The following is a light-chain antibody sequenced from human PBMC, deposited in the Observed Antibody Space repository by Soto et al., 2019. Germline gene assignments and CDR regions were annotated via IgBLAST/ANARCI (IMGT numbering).Light chain of an antibody. CDR3: QQSHSSPLS. J-gene: IGKJ4*01. Sequence: IQMTQSPSSLSASVGARVTITCRASQSISRNLNWYQQKPGKAPELLIYTASNLQSGVPSRFSGTGSGTDFALTISSLQPEDSAVYYCQQSHSSPLSFGRGTKVDIK. V-gene: IGKV1-39*01. CDR1: QSISRN. CDR2: TAS.